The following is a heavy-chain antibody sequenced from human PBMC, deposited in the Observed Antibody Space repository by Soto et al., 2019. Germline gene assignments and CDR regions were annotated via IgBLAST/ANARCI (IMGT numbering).Heavy chain of an antibody. CDR2: IRASNGNT. Sequence: ASVKVSCKASGYTFTSYGISWVRQAPGQGLEWMGWIRASNGNTNYAQKLQGRVTMTTDTSTSTAYMERRSLRSDDAAVYYCSRKSTKGYPPVPRYGMDVWGQGNAVTGSS. CDR3: SRKSTKGYPPVPRYGMDV. D-gene: IGHD6-13*01. J-gene: IGHJ6*02. CDR1: GYTFTSYG. V-gene: IGHV1-18*01.